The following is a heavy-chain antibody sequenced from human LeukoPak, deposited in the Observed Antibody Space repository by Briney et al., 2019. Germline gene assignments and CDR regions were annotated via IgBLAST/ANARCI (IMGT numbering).Heavy chain of an antibody. D-gene: IGHD6-19*01. CDR2: MNPNSGNT. CDR3: ATPVAPMGDAFDI. V-gene: IGHV1-8*01. CDR1: GYTFTSYD. J-gene: IGHJ3*02. Sequence: GASVKVSCKASGYTFTSYDINWVRQATGQGLEWMGWMNPNSGNTGYAQKFQGRVTMTRNTSISTAYMELSSLRSEDTAVYYCATPVAPMGDAFDIWGQGTMVTVSS.